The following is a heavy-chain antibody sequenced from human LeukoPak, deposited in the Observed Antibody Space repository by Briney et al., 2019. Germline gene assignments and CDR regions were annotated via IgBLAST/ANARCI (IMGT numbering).Heavy chain of an antibody. J-gene: IGHJ4*02. D-gene: IGHD2-2*01. CDR1: GGSISSGGYY. CDR2: IYYSGST. Sequence: SETLSLTCTVPGGSISSGGYYWSWIRQHPGKGLEWIGYIYYSGSTYYNPSLKSRVTISVDTPKNQFSLKLSSVTAADTAVYYCARLGGGLYQLLSSGYYFFDYWGQGTLVTVSS. V-gene: IGHV4-31*03. CDR3: ARLGGGLYQLLSSGYYFFDY.